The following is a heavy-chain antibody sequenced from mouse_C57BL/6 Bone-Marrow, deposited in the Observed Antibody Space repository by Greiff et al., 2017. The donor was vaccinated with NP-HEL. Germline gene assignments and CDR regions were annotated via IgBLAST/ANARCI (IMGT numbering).Heavy chain of an antibody. V-gene: IGHV1-64*01. D-gene: IGHD1-1*01. CDR2: IHPNSGST. Sequence: LQESGAELVKPGASVKLSCKASGYTFTSYWMHWVKQRPGQGLEWIGMIHPNSGSTNYNEKFKSKATLTVDKSSSTAYMQLSSLTSEDSAVYYCASSYDFDYWGQGTTLTVSS. CDR3: ASSYDFDY. J-gene: IGHJ2*01. CDR1: GYTFTSYW.